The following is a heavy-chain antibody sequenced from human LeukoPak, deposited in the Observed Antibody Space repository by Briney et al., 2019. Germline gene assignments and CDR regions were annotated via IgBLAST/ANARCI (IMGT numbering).Heavy chain of an antibody. V-gene: IGHV4-4*02. J-gene: IGHJ6*02. CDR2: IYHSGST. Sequence: PSETLSLTCAVSGGSISSSNWWSWVRQPPGKGLEWIGEIYHSGSTNYNPSLKSRVTISVDTSKNQFSLKLSSVTAADTAVYYCARGPLAAAGTLTYYYGMDVWGQGTTVTVSS. CDR3: ARGPLAAAGTLTYYYGMDV. D-gene: IGHD6-13*01. CDR1: GGSISSSNW.